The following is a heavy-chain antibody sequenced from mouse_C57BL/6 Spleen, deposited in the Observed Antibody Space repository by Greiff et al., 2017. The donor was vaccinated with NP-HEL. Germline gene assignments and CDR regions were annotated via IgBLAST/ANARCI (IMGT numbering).Heavy chain of an antibody. CDR2: IDPETGGP. D-gene: IGHD2-12*01. CDR3: TRRGRYDGFAY. V-gene: IGHV1-15*01. CDR1: GYTFTDYE. J-gene: IGHJ3*01. Sequence: QVQLQQSGAELVRPGASVTLSCKASGYTFTDYEMHWVKQTPVHGLEWIGAIDPETGGPAYNPKFKGKAILTADKSSSTAYMELRSLTSEDSAVYYCTRRGRYDGFAYWGQGTLVTVSA.